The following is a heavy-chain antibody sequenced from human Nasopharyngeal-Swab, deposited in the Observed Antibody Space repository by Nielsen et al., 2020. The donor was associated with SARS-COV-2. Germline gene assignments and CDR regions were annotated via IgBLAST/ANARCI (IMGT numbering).Heavy chain of an antibody. CDR2: ISYDGSNK. Sequence: SCAASGFTFSSYAMHWVRQAPGKGLEWAAVISYDGSNKYYADSVKGRFTISRDNSKNTLYLQMNSLRAEDTAVYYCASDPYCSGGSCYDYWGQGTLVTVSS. CDR1: GFTFSSYA. D-gene: IGHD2-15*01. CDR3: ASDPYCSGGSCYDY. J-gene: IGHJ4*02. V-gene: IGHV3-30*04.